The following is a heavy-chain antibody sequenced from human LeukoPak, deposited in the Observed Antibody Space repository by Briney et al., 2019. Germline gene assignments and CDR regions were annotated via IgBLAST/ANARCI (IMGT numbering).Heavy chain of an antibody. D-gene: IGHD3-3*01. CDR2: VSGSGGST. J-gene: IGHJ4*02. CDR3: AKASAFTIFGVAAIDY. V-gene: IGHV3-23*01. Sequence: PGGSLRLSCAASGFTFSSYAMSWVRQAPGKGLEWVSAVSGSGGSTYYADSVKGRFTISRDNPKSTLDLQMSSLRAEDTAVYYCAKASAFTIFGVAAIDYWGQGTLVTVSS. CDR1: GFTFSSYA.